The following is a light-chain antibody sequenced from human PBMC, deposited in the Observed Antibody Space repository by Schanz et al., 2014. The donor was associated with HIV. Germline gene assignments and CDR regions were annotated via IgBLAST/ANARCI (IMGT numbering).Light chain of an antibody. CDR1: QSISSW. V-gene: IGKV1-5*01. CDR3: LQHNTYPFT. CDR2: AAS. Sequence: DIQMTQSPSTLSASVGDRVTVTCRASQSISSWLAWYQQKPGKAPKRLIYAASSLQSGVPSRFIGSGSGTEFTLTISNLQPEDVATYFCLQHNTYPFTFGQGTRLETK. J-gene: IGKJ5*01.